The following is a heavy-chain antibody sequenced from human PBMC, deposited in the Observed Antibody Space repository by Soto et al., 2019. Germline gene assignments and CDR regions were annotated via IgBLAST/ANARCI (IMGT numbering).Heavy chain of an antibody. CDR2: ISYDGSNK. J-gene: IGHJ4*02. V-gene: IGHV3-30*18. CDR1: GFTFSSYG. CDR3: AKAQDYGSGSYAIDY. Sequence: QVQLVESGGGVVQPGRSLRLSCAASGFTFSSYGMHWVRQAPGKGLEWVAVISYDGSNKYYADSVKGRFTISRDNSKNTLYLQMNSLRAEDTAVYYCAKAQDYGSGSYAIDYWGQGTLVTVSS. D-gene: IGHD3-10*01.